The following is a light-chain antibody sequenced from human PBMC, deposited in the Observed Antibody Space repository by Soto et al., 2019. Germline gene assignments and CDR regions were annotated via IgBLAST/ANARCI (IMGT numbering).Light chain of an antibody. Sequence: QSALTQPPPVSGSPGQSVAISCTGTSIDIGAYNRVSWYQQPPGTAPKLMIYDVNNRPSGVPDRFSGSKSGNTASLTISGLQADDEADYYCSSFTSSNTYVFGTGTKVTVL. V-gene: IGLV2-18*02. J-gene: IGLJ1*01. CDR3: SSFTSSNTYV. CDR2: DVN. CDR1: SIDIGAYNR.